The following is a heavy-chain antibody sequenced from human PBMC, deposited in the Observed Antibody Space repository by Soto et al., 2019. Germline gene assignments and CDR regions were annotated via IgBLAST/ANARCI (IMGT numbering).Heavy chain of an antibody. CDR3: ASYYYDSSGYYYRYY. D-gene: IGHD3-22*01. Sequence: EVQLVESGGGLVQPGGSLRLSCAASGFTFSSYSMNWVRQAPGKGLEWVSYISSSSSTIYYADSVKGRFTISRDNAKNSLYLQINRLRAEDTAVYYCASYYYDSSGYYYRYYWGQGTLVTVSS. J-gene: IGHJ4*02. CDR1: GFTFSSYS. V-gene: IGHV3-48*01. CDR2: ISSSSSTI.